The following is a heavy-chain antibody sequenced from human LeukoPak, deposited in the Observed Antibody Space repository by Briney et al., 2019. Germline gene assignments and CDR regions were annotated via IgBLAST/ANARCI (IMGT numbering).Heavy chain of an antibody. V-gene: IGHV4-61*05. D-gene: IGHD6-19*01. Sequence: PSETLSLTCTVSSGSISTSNYYWSWIRQPPGKGLEWIGYIYYSGSTNYNPSLKSRVTISVDTSKNQFSLKLSSVTAADTAVYYCARVVFSSGWSIFDYWGQGTLVTVSS. J-gene: IGHJ4*02. CDR2: IYYSGST. CDR3: ARVVFSSGWSIFDY. CDR1: SGSISTSNYY.